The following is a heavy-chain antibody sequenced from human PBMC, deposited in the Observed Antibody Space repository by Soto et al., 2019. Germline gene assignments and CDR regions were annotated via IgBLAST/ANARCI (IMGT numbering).Heavy chain of an antibody. Sequence: SETLSLTCAVSGGSISSSNWWSWVRQPPGKGLEWIGEIYHSGSTNYNPSLKSRVTISVDKSKNQFSLKLSSVTAADTAVYYCARGPITMVRGVDYYYGMDVWGQGTTGTVSS. D-gene: IGHD3-10*01. CDR3: ARGPITMVRGVDYYYGMDV. CDR2: IYHSGST. V-gene: IGHV4-4*02. J-gene: IGHJ6*02. CDR1: GGSISSSNW.